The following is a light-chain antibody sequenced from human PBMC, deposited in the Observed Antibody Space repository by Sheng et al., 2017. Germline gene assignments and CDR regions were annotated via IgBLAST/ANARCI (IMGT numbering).Light chain of an antibody. CDR2: KAS. CDR1: QTISSF. V-gene: IGKV1-5*03. CDR3: QQYQSDWT. Sequence: DNRMTQSPSSLSASVGDRVTITCRASQTISSFLNWYQHKPGKAPNLLIYKASSLESGVPSRFSGSGSGTEFTLTISSLQPDDFATYYCQQYQSDWTFGQGTKVEIK. J-gene: IGKJ1*01.